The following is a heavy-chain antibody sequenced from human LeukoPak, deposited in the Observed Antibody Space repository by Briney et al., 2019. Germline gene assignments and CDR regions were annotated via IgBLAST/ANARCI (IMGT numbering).Heavy chain of an antibody. CDR3: ARGLPIRYFDWLPPGGWFDP. CDR1: GGSISYYY. CDR2: IYYSGTT. D-gene: IGHD3-9*01. Sequence: SETLSLTCTVSGGSISYYYWSWIRQSPGKGLEWIGYIYYSGTTNYNPSLKSRVTMSVDTSKNQFSLKLSSVTAADTAVYYCARGLPIRYFDWLPPGGWFDPWGQGTLVTVSS. J-gene: IGHJ5*02. V-gene: IGHV4-59*12.